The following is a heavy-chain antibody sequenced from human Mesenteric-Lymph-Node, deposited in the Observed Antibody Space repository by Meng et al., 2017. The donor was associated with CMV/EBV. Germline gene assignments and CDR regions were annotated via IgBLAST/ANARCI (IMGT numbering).Heavy chain of an antibody. CDR1: GGSISSSSYY. Sequence: SETLSLTCTVSGGSISSSSYYWSWIRQPPGKGLEWIGYIYYSGSTNYNPSLKSRVTISVDTSKNQFSLKLSSVTAADTAVYYCARDLRYYDFWSGSGGMDVWGQGTTVTVSS. D-gene: IGHD3-3*01. CDR2: IYYSGST. V-gene: IGHV4-61*01. CDR3: ARDLRYYDFWSGSGGMDV. J-gene: IGHJ6*02.